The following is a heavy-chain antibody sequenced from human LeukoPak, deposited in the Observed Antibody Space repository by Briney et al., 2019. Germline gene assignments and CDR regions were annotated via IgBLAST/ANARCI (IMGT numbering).Heavy chain of an antibody. CDR1: GFTFSSYA. D-gene: IGHD6-13*01. V-gene: IGHV3-23*01. CDR2: ISGSGGST. CDR3: ARFNSPPGYYYYYGMDV. Sequence: GGSLRLSCAASGFTFSSYAMSWVRRAPGKGLEWVSAISGSGGSTYYADSVKGRFTISRDNSKNTLYLQMNSLRAEDTAVYYCARFNSPPGYYYYYGMDVWGQGTTVTVSS. J-gene: IGHJ6*02.